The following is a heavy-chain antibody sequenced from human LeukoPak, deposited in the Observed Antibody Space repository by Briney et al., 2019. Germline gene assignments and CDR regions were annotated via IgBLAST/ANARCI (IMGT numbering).Heavy chain of an antibody. Sequence: GGSLRLSCAASGFTFSGSPMHWVRQAPGKGLDWVAIISDDGGRKFYADSVKGRFTISRDNSKNTLYLQMNSLRAEDTAVYYCARDGRAAAGSSFDYWGQGTLVTVSS. CDR2: ISDDGGRK. J-gene: IGHJ4*02. V-gene: IGHV3-30*04. CDR1: GFTFSGSP. D-gene: IGHD6-13*01. CDR3: ARDGRAAAGSSFDY.